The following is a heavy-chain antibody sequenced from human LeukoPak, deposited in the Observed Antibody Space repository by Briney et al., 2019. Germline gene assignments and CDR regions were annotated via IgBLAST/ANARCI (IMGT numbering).Heavy chain of an antibody. CDR2: ISGSGGST. J-gene: IGHJ4*02. V-gene: IGHV3-23*01. CDR1: GFTFSSYA. CDR3: AKDPYSSSWRYSLDY. Sequence: GGSLRLSCTASGFTFSSYAMSWVRQAPGKGLEWVSAISGSGGSTYYADSVKGRFTIPRDNSKNTLYLQMNSLRAEDTAVYYCAKDPYSSSWRYSLDYWGQGTLVTVSS. D-gene: IGHD6-13*01.